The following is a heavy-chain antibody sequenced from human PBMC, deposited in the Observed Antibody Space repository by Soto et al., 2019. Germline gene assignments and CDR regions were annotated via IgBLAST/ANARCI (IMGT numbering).Heavy chain of an antibody. D-gene: IGHD5-18*01. CDR1: GGSISNDEYY. CDR3: ARDSAPVVTDV. Sequence: SETLSLTCTVSGGSISNDEYYWSWIRQSPGKGLEWIGYIYYTGVTFYNPSLKSRVAISVDASKNQFSLKLRSVTAADTAVYYCARDSAPVVTDVWGQGTTVTVSS. V-gene: IGHV4-30-4*01. J-gene: IGHJ6*02. CDR2: IYYTGVT.